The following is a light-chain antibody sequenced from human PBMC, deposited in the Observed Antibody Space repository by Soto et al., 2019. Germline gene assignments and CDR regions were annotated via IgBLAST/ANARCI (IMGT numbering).Light chain of an antibody. Sequence: DIQMTQSPSTLSASIGDRVTITCRASQSISSWLAGYQQKPGKAPKLLIYKATSSESGVSSRFSGSGSGTVFSLTISSLQPDDSATYYCQQYKSYWTFGQGTKVEIK. CDR1: QSISSW. CDR3: QQYKSYWT. CDR2: KAT. J-gene: IGKJ1*01. V-gene: IGKV1-5*03.